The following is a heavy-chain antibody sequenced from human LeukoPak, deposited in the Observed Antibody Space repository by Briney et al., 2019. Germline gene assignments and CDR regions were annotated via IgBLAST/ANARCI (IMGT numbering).Heavy chain of an antibody. CDR1: GGSISSYY. D-gene: IGHD6-13*01. J-gene: IGHJ4*02. CDR2: IYTSGST. V-gene: IGHV4-4*07. CDR3: ARGGSSWQSFDY. Sequence: PSETLSLTCTVSGGSISSYYWSWIRQPPGKALEWIVRIYTSGSTNYKPSLKSRLTMSVDTSKNQFSLKLTSVTAADTAVYYCARGGSSWQSFDYWGQGTLVTVSS.